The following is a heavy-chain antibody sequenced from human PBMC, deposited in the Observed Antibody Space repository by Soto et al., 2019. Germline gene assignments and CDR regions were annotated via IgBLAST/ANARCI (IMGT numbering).Heavy chain of an antibody. D-gene: IGHD2-2*01. CDR3: TREHGSSADYFDH. V-gene: IGHV4-59*01. J-gene: IGHJ1*01. Sequence: SETLSLTCTVSGDSISSYYWTWIRQPPGKGLECIGYIHYSGSTNYNPSLTSRVTISVDTSKNKFSVKLSSVTAADTAVYYCTREHGSSADYFDHGGHGTLVAVSS. CDR1: GDSISSYY. CDR2: IHYSGST.